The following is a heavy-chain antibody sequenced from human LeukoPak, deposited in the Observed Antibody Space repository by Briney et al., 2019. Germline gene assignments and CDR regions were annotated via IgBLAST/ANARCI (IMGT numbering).Heavy chain of an antibody. D-gene: IGHD2-2*01. CDR3: ARGRFVIVVVPATLVRADYAFGI. Sequence: SETLSLTCAVYGGSFSGYYWSWIRQPPGKGLEWIGEINHSGSTNYNPSLKSRVTISVDTSKNQFSLKLSSVTAADTAVYYCARGRFVIVVVPATLVRADYAFGIWGQGTMVTVSS. V-gene: IGHV4-34*01. CDR1: GGSFSGYY. CDR2: INHSGST. J-gene: IGHJ3*02.